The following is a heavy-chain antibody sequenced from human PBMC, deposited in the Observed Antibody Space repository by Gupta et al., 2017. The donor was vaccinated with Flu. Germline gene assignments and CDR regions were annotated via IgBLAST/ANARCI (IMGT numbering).Heavy chain of an antibody. J-gene: IGHJ4*02. CDR3: AREVNAGDYFDH. CDR2: ISSSSSYI. Sequence: EVQLVESGGGLVKPGGSLRLSCAASGFTFSSYSMNWVRQAPGKGLEWVSSISSSSSYIYYADSVKGRFTISRDNAKNSLYLQMNSLRAEDTAVYYCAREVNAGDYFDHWGQGTLVTVSS. V-gene: IGHV3-21*01. D-gene: IGHD2-8*02. CDR1: GFTFSSYS.